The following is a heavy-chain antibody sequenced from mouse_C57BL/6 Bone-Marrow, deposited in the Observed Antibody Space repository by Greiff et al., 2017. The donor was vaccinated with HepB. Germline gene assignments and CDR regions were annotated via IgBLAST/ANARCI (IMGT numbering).Heavy chain of an antibody. V-gene: IGHV1-74*01. CDR1: GYTFTSYW. CDR3: AIRPPDY. Sequence: QVQLKQPGAELVKPGASVKVSCKASGYTFTSYWMHWVKQRPGQGLEWIGRIHPSDSDTNYNQKFKGKATLTVDKSSSPAYMQLSSLTSEDSAVYYCAIRPPDYWGQGTTLTVSS. CDR2: IHPSDSDT. J-gene: IGHJ2*01.